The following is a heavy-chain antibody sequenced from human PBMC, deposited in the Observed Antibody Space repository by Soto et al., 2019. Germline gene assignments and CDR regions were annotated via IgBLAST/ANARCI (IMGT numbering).Heavy chain of an antibody. CDR3: VNGWSTTVVIPGDY. Sequence: GGSLRLSCAASGFTFSSYAMSWVRQAPGKGLEWVSAISGSGGSTYYADSVKGRFTISRDNSKNTLYLQMNSLRAEDTAVYYCVNGWSTTVVIPGDYWGQGTLVTVSS. CDR2: ISGSGGST. V-gene: IGHV3-23*01. CDR1: GFTFSSYA. D-gene: IGHD4-17*01. J-gene: IGHJ4*02.